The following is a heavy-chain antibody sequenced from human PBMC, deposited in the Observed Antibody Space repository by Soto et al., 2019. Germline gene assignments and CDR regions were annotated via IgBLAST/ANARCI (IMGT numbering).Heavy chain of an antibody. V-gene: IGHV4-39*02. CDR1: GGSISSSSYY. Sequence: SETLSLASTVSGGSISSSSYYWGWIRQPPGKGLEWIGTIYYSGSTYYNPSLKSRVTITRDTSASTAYMELSSLRSEDTAVYYCARDLCGDCYYPSPVSWFDPWGQGTLVTVSS. D-gene: IGHD2-21*02. CDR2: IYYSGST. CDR3: ARDLCGDCYYPSPVSWFDP. J-gene: IGHJ5*02.